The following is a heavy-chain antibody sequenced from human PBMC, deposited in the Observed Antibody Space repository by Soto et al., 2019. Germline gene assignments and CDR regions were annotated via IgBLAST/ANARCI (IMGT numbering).Heavy chain of an antibody. CDR3: AKAGVAGNTNFDY. J-gene: IGHJ4*02. D-gene: IGHD6-19*01. CDR1: GFTFSSYA. CDR2: ISGSGGST. V-gene: IGHV3-23*01. Sequence: GGSLRLACAASGFTFSSYAMSWVRQAPGKGLEWVSAISGSGGSTYYADSVKGRFTISRDNSKNTLYLQMNSLRAEDTAVYYCAKAGVAGNTNFDYWGQGTLVTVSS.